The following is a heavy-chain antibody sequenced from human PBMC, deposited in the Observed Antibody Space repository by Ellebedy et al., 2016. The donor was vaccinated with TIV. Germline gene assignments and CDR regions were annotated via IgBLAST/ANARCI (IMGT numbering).Heavy chain of an antibody. CDR2: IWYDGSNK. CDR1: GFTFSSYG. CDR3: ARQSDYGDYLDP. D-gene: IGHD4-17*01. J-gene: IGHJ5*02. V-gene: IGHV3-33*08. Sequence: GESLKISCAASGFTFSSYGMHWVRQAPGKGLEWVAVIWYDGSNKYYADSVKGRFTISRDNSKNTLYLQMNSLRAEDTAVYYCARQSDYGDYLDPWGQGTLVTVSS.